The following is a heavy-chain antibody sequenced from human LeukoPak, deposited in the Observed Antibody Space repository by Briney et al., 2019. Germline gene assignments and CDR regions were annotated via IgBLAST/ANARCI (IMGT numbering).Heavy chain of an antibody. CDR2: ISAYNGHT. Sequence: ASVKVSCKASGYTFTSYGISWVRQAPGQGLEWMGWISAYNGHTNYAQKLQGRVTMTTDTSTSTAYMELRSLRSDDTAVYYCARAGYYGSGSYYRVSSSLAKYNWFDPWGQGTLVTVSS. D-gene: IGHD3-10*01. J-gene: IGHJ5*02. V-gene: IGHV1-18*01. CDR3: ARAGYYGSGSYYRVSSSLAKYNWFDP. CDR1: GYTFTSYG.